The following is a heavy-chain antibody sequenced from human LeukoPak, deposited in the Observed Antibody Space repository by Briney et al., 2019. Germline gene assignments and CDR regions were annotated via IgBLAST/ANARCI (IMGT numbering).Heavy chain of an antibody. V-gene: IGHV4-39*07. CDR1: GGSIRSSYYY. J-gene: IGHJ4*02. D-gene: IGHD1-26*01. CDR2: IYDSGST. Sequence: SETLSLTCTVSGGSIRSSYYYWGWIRQPPGKGLAWIGSIYDSGSTYYNPSLKSRVTISVDTSKNQFSLKLNSVTAADTAMYYCARLFHPALSGNYPFDYWGQGTLVTVSS. CDR3: ARLFHPALSGNYPFDY.